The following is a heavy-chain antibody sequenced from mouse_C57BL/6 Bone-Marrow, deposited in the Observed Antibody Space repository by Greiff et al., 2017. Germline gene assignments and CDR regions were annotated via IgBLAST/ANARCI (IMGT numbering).Heavy chain of an antibody. CDR3: ASIYYYSSSYESYAMDY. CDR2: IDPASGNT. CDR1: GFNIKNTY. V-gene: IGHV14-3*01. D-gene: IGHD1-1*01. J-gene: IGHJ4*01. Sequence: VQLQQSVAELVRPGASVKLSCTASGFNIKNTYMTWVKQRPEQGLEWIGRIDPASGNTKYATKFQGKATLTADTSSNTAYLQLSSLTSEDTAIYYFASIYYYSSSYESYAMDYWGQGTSVTVSS.